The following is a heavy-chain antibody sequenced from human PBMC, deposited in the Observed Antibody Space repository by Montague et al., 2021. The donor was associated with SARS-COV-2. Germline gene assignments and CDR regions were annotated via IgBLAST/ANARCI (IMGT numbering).Heavy chain of an antibody. J-gene: IGHJ4*02. Sequence: SETLSLTCTVSGDSISSYYCSWIRQPPGEGLEWIGYIDYSGSTNXNPALKSRVTISVDTSKNQFSLKLSSVTAADTAVYYCARVFPRWLQFDPYFDYWGQGTLVTVSS. CDR3: ARVFPRWLQFDPYFDY. D-gene: IGHD5-24*01. V-gene: IGHV4-59*01. CDR2: IDYSGST. CDR1: GDSISSYY.